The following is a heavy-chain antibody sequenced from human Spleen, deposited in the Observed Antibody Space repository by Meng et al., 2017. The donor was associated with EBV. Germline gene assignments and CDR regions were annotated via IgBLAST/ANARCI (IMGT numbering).Heavy chain of an antibody. CDR2: INHIGST. J-gene: IGHJ4*02. CDR3: ARGIMTTVTTLFFFDS. Sequence: QVQLQAWGAGLLKPSETLSLTCAVYGGSFSGYYWSWIRQPPGKGLEWIGEINHIGSTNYNPSLEGRVAISLDRSKNQFSLELNSVTAADTAVYYCARGIMTTVTTLFFFDSWGQGTLVTVSS. D-gene: IGHD4-17*01. CDR1: GGSFSGYY. V-gene: IGHV4-34*01.